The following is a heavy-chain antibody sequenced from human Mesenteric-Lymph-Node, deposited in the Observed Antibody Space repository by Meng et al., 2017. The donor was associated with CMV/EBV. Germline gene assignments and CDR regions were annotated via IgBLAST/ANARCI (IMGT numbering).Heavy chain of an antibody. CDR1: GGSCSGYY. V-gene: IGHV4-34*01. CDR3: AREYSGYTPFGY. D-gene: IGHD5-12*01. J-gene: IGHJ4*02. CDR2: SNHSGST. Sequence: TSAVYGGSCSGYYWSWIRQPPGKGLEWIGESNHSGSTNYDQSLKSRVTISVDTSKNQFSLKLSSVTAADTAVYYCAREYSGYTPFGYWGQGTLVTVSS.